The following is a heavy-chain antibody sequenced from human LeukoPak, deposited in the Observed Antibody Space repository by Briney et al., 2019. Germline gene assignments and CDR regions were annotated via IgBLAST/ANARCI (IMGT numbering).Heavy chain of an antibody. J-gene: IGHJ4*02. V-gene: IGHV3-23*01. Sequence: GGSLRLSCAASGFTFTSYSMSWVRQAPGKGLERVSGTSDRGDYTYYADSVKGRFTISRDSSKNTLFLQMNSLRAEDTALYFCARKAQYNGHYPLDYWGQGTLVTVSS. CDR2: TSDRGDYT. CDR3: ARKAQYNGHYPLDY. CDR1: GFTFTSYS. D-gene: IGHD1-7*01.